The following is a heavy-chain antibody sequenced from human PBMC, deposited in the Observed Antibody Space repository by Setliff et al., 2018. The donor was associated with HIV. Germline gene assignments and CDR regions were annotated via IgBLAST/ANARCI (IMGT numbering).Heavy chain of an antibody. CDR3: AKAPGLTSSWAIDY. CDR2: ISVSGGNP. D-gene: IGHD6-13*01. V-gene: IGHV3-23*01. CDR1: GFTFSSYA. J-gene: IGHJ4*02. Sequence: GGSLRLSCAASGFTFSSYAMSWVRQAPGKGLEWVSAISVSGGNPYYADSVKGRFTISRDNSKNTLYLQMNSLRAEDTAVYYCAKAPGLTSSWAIDYWGQGTLVTV.